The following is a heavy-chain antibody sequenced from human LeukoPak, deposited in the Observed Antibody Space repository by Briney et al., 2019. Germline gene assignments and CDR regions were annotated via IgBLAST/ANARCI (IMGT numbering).Heavy chain of an antibody. J-gene: IGHJ6*02. V-gene: IGHV3-30-3*01. Sequence: PGGSLRLSCAASGFTFSSYAMHWVRQAPGKGLEWVAVISYDGSNKYYTDSVKGRFTISRDNSKNTLYLQMNSLRAEDTAVYFCGRDYSYYGVDVWGQGTTVTVSS. CDR3: GRDYSYYGVDV. CDR1: GFTFSSYA. CDR2: ISYDGSNK.